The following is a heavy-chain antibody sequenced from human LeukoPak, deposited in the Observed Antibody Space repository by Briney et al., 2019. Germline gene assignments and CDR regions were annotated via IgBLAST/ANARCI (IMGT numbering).Heavy chain of an antibody. V-gene: IGHV3-23*01. CDR2: ISGSGGST. CDR1: GFTFSSYA. D-gene: IGHD3-10*01. J-gene: IGHJ4*02. CDR3: AKGRYGSGRYYFDY. Sequence: GGTLRLSCAASGFTFSSYAMSWVRQAPGKGLEWVSAISGSGGSTYYADSVKGRFTISRDNSKNTLYLQMNSLRAEDTAVYYCAKGRYGSGRYYFDYWGQGTLVTVSS.